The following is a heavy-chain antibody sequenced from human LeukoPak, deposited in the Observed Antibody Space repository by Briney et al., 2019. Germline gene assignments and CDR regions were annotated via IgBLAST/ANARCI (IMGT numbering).Heavy chain of an antibody. J-gene: IGHJ4*02. Sequence: SETLSLTCAVYGGSFSGYYWSWIRQPPGKGLEWIGEINHSGSTNYNPSLKSRVTISVDTSKNQFSLKLSSVTAADTAVYYCARVSSGYSPQFDYWGQGTLVTVSS. CDR3: ARVSSGYSPQFDY. V-gene: IGHV4-34*01. CDR1: GGSFSGYY. CDR2: INHSGST. D-gene: IGHD3-22*01.